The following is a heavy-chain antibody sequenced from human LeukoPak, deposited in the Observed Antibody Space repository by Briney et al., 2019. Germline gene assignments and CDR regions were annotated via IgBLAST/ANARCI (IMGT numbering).Heavy chain of an antibody. CDR3: VREFVGGTFDY. Sequence: GAPLKASCKASGYTFTTYYIHLMRQTPCQGSEWMGVSYPDAGTTDHGPRFRDRFVMTADTATSTVYMELRSLTSKDTGVYYCVREFVGGTFDYWGQGALITVSA. V-gene: IGHV1-46*01. CDR2: SYPDAGTT. D-gene: IGHD3-3*01. CDR1: GYTFTTYY. J-gene: IGHJ4*02.